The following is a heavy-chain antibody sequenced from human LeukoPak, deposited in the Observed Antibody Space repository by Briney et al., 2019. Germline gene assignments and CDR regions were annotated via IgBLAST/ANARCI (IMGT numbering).Heavy chain of an antibody. CDR3: ARDKTGYFDY. Sequence: GGSLRLSCAASGFTFSRYSMTWVRQAPGKGLEWVANIKQDGSEKYYVDSVKGRFTISRDNAENSLYLQMNSLRAEDTAVYYCARDKTGYFDYWGQGTLVTVSS. J-gene: IGHJ4*02. CDR2: IKQDGSEK. V-gene: IGHV3-7*04. D-gene: IGHD1-1*01. CDR1: GFTFSRYS.